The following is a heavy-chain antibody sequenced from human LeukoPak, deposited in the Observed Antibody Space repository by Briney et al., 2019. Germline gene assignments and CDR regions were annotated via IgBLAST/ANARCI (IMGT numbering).Heavy chain of an antibody. Sequence: PSETLSLTCTVSGGSISSSSYYWGWIRQPPGKGLEWIGSIYYSGSTYYNPSLKSRVTISVDTSKNQFSLKLSSVTAADTAVYYCARDGDGYNYASSYFDYWGQGTLVTVSS. V-gene: IGHV4-39*07. CDR3: ARDGDGYNYASSYFDY. CDR2: IYYSGST. J-gene: IGHJ4*02. CDR1: GGSISSSSYY. D-gene: IGHD5-24*01.